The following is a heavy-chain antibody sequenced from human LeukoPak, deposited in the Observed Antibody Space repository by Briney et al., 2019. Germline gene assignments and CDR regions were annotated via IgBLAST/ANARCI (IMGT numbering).Heavy chain of an antibody. J-gene: IGHJ5*02. D-gene: IGHD3-10*01. CDR2: IYYSGST. V-gene: IGHV4-59*08. CDR3: ARHYGP. CDR1: GGSISGYY. Sequence: SETLSLTCTVSGGSISGYYWSWIRQPPGKGLEWIGYIYYSGSTNYNPSLKSRLTISVDTSKNHFSLKLNSVTAADTAVYYCARHYGPWGQGTLVTVSS.